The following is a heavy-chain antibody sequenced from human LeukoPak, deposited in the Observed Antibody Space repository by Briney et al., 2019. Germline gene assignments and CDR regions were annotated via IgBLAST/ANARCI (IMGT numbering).Heavy chain of an antibody. V-gene: IGHV4-59*08. Sequence: SETLSLTCTVSGGSISSYYWSWIRQPPGKGLEWVGYIYYSGSTNYNPSLKSRVTISVDTSKNQFSLKLSSVTAADTAVYYCASSYSSGWVDYWGQGTLVTVSS. CDR2: IYYSGST. J-gene: IGHJ4*02. CDR3: ASSYSSGWVDY. CDR1: GGSISSYY. D-gene: IGHD6-19*01.